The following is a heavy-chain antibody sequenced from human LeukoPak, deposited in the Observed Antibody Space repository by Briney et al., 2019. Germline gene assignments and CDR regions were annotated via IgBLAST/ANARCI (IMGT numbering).Heavy chain of an antibody. V-gene: IGHV4-59*01. CDR3: ARVSGRYCSSTSCQEIVKFDY. Sequence: KPWETLSLPCRVPGGPISTYYWSWIRPPPGKGLEGIGYLYYSGNTNYKPSLKNRVTISVDTSKNQFSLKLSSVTAADTAVYYCARVSGRYCSSTSCQEIVKFDYWGQGTLVTVSS. CDR1: GGPISTYY. D-gene: IGHD2-2*01. J-gene: IGHJ4*02. CDR2: LYYSGNT.